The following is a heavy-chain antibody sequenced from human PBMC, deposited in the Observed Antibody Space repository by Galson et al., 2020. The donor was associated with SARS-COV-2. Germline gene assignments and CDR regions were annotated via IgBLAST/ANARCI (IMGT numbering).Heavy chain of an antibody. CDR3: SAMVRRGAYYFDY. Sequence: SETLSLTCAVSGYSISSGYYWGWIRQPPGKGLEWIGSIYHSGSTYYNPSLKSRVTISVDTSKNQFSLKLSSVTAADTAVYYCSAMVRRGAYYFDYWGQGTLVTVSS. CDR1: GYSISSGYY. CDR2: IYHSGST. J-gene: IGHJ4*02. D-gene: IGHD3-10*01. V-gene: IGHV4-38-2*01.